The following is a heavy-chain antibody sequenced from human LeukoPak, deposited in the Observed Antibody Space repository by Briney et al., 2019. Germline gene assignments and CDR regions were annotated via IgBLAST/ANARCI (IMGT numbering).Heavy chain of an antibody. Sequence: GGSLRLSCAASGFTFSSHWMHWVRQVPEKGLVGVAHITPDGSETYYAASVKGRFTISRDSAKNALYLQMHSLTAEDTAVYYCVPGELRGCSYTSCTRGNWFDPWGQGTLVIVSS. V-gene: IGHV3-74*01. D-gene: IGHD2-2*01. CDR3: VPGELRGCSYTSCTRGNWFDP. J-gene: IGHJ5*02. CDR2: ITPDGSET. CDR1: GFTFSSHW.